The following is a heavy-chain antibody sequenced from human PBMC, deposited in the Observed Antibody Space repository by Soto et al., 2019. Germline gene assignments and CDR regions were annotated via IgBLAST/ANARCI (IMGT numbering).Heavy chain of an antibody. J-gene: IGHJ4*02. V-gene: IGHV3-73*01. D-gene: IGHD3-22*01. Sequence: GGSLRLSCAASGFTFSGSAMHWVRQASGKGLEWVGRIRSKANSYATAYAASVKGRFTISRDDSKNTAYLQMNSLKTEDTAVYYCTSTYYYDSSGYRFDYWGQGTLVTVSS. CDR3: TSTYYYDSSGYRFDY. CDR1: GFTFSGSA. CDR2: IRSKANSYAT.